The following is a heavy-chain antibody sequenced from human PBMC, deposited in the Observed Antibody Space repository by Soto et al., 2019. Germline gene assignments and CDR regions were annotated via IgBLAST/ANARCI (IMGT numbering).Heavy chain of an antibody. CDR3: ARIPVDTSMISWFDP. D-gene: IGHD5-18*01. CDR1: GDAVTIWNDY. CDR2: VYYSGNT. Sequence: NHSGCLALTCAVSGDAVTIWNDYGSWIRQPPGEGLEWIGYVYYSGNTNYSPSLKSRVNMSLDRSNNQFSLNLGSVTAADTAVYYCARIPVDTSMISWFDPWGQGILVTAS. J-gene: IGHJ5*01. V-gene: IGHV4-61*01.